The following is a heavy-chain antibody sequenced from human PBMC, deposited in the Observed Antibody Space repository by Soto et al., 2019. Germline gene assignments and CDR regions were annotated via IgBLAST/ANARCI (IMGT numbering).Heavy chain of an antibody. CDR2: IKTDGTVT. Sequence: EVQLVESGGGLVQPGGSLRLSCAASGFTFSSYWMHWFRQDAGKGLLWVSSIKTDGTVTQYADSVKGRFTVSRDNAKNTLYLQMNSLRAEDTAVYYCAKALSWGQCDYWGQGALVTVSS. CDR1: GFTFSSYW. J-gene: IGHJ4*02. V-gene: IGHV3-74*03. CDR3: AKALSWGQCDY. D-gene: IGHD3-16*01.